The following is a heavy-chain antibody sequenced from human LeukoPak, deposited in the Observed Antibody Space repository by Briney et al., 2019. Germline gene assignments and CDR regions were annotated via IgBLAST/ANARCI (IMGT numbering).Heavy chain of an antibody. Sequence: GGSLRLSCVGSGLTFSNYGMSWVRQAPGKGLEWVACVSSNVNKMYYAESVRGRFTVSRDNAGNSLSLQMDSLRAEDTAVYYCTRELLSLHQGLDSWGQGTLVTVSS. CDR1: GLTFSNYG. D-gene: IGHD2/OR15-2a*01. CDR3: TRELLSLHQGLDS. V-gene: IGHV3-21*06. CDR2: VSSNVNKM. J-gene: IGHJ5*01.